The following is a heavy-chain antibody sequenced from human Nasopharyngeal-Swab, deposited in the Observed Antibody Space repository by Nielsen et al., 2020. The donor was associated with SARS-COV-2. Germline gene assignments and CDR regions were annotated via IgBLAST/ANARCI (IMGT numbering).Heavy chain of an antibody. CDR1: GFTFSSDA. J-gene: IGHJ6*02. D-gene: IGHD2-21*01. Sequence: GESLKISCAASGFTFSSDAMSWVRQAPGKGLEWVSIISGSGDTTYYADSVNDRFTISRDNSKNTLYLQMNSLRVEDTALYYCAKAPYLRGLDVWGQGTTVTVSS. CDR3: AKAPYLRGLDV. V-gene: IGHV3-23*01. CDR2: ISGSGDTT.